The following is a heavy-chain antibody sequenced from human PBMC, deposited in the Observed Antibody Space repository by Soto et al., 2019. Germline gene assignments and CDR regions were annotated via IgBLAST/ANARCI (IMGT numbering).Heavy chain of an antibody. J-gene: IGHJ6*02. CDR1: GYTFTSYY. CDR3: ARDRGGFGELMAPNYYYCGMDV. Sequence: QVQLVQSGAEVKKPGASVKVSCKASGYTFTSYYMHWVRQAPGQGLEWMGIINPSGGSTSYAQKCQGRVTMTRDTSTSTVYMELSSLRSEDTAVYYCARDRGGFGELMAPNYYYCGMDVWGQGTTVTVSS. D-gene: IGHD3-10*01. CDR2: INPSGGST. V-gene: IGHV1-46*01.